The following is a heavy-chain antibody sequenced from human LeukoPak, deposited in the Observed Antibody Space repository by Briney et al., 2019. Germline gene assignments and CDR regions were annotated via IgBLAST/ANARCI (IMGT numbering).Heavy chain of an antibody. CDR2: IDHRGGT. J-gene: IGHJ6*03. Sequence: PSETLSLTCAVYGGSFSGYYWSWIRQPPGKGLEWIGDIDHRGGTNYNQSLKSRLTISVDTSKNQFSLKLNSVTAADTAVYYCARGIPYYYYYMDVWDKGTTVTVSS. V-gene: IGHV4-34*01. CDR3: ARGIPYYYYYMDV. CDR1: GGSFSGYY.